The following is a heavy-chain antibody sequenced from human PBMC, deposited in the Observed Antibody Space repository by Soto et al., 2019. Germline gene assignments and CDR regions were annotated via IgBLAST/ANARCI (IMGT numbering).Heavy chain of an antibody. J-gene: IGHJ6*02. V-gene: IGHV4-30-4*01. D-gene: IGHD2-2*01. Sequence: QVQLQESGPGLVKPSQTLSLTCTVSGGSISSGDYYWSRIRQPPGKGLEWIGYIYYSGSTYYNPSLKSRVTISVDTSKNQFSLKLSSVTAADTAVYYCARGPIVVVPAAIRNYYGMDVWGQGTTVTVSS. CDR2: IYYSGST. CDR1: GGSISSGDYY. CDR3: ARGPIVVVPAAIRNYYGMDV.